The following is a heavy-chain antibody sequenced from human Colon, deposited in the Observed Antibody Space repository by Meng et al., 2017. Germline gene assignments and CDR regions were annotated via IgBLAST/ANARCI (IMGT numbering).Heavy chain of an antibody. CDR1: AFTFSDSW. V-gene: IGHV3-7*01. D-gene: IGHD6-19*01. Sequence: GESLKISCAASAFTFSDSWMNWVRQAPGKGLEWVANMKQDGSEIYYVDSVKGRFTISRDNAENSLHLQMDSLRGEDTAIYYCVLGSGWSFKYWGQGTLGTVSS. CDR2: MKQDGSEI. J-gene: IGHJ4*02. CDR3: VLGSGWSFKY.